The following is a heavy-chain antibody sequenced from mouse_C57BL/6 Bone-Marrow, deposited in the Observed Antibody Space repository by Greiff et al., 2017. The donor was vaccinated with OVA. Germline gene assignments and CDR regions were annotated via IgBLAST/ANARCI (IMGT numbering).Heavy chain of an antibody. J-gene: IGHJ3*01. V-gene: IGHV5-4*01. Sequence: EVKVVESGGGLVKPGGSLKLSCAASGFTFSSYAMSWVRQTPEKRLEWVATISDGGSYTYYPDNVKGRFTISRDNAKNNLYLQMSHLKSEDTAMYYCAREGVMVTRGWFAYWGQGTLVTVSA. D-gene: IGHD2-2*01. CDR1: GFTFSSYA. CDR2: ISDGGSYT. CDR3: AREGVMVTRGWFAY.